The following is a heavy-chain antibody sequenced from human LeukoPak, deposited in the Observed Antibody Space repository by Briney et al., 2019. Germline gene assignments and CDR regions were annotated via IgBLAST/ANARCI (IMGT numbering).Heavy chain of an antibody. Sequence: SVKVSCKASGGTFSSYAISWVRQAPGQGLEWMGRIIPILGIANYAQKFQGRVTMTRDTSISTAYMELSSLRSEDTALYYCATELRHQDYWGQGTLVTVSS. V-gene: IGHV1-69*04. CDR3: ATELRHQDY. J-gene: IGHJ4*02. D-gene: IGHD2-15*01. CDR2: IIPILGIA. CDR1: GGTFSSYA.